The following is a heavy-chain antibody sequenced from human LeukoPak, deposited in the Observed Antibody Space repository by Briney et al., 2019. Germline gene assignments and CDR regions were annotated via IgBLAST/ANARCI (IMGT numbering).Heavy chain of an antibody. V-gene: IGHV3-21*01. Sequence: GGSLRLSCAASGFTFSSCSINWVRQAPGKGLEWVSSISSSSSYIYYADSVKGRFTISRDNAKNSLYLQMNSLRAEDTAVYYCARSPLGFWFGELLPPPANWFDPWGQGTLVTVSS. CDR3: ARSPLGFWFGELLPPPANWFDP. CDR2: ISSSSSYI. CDR1: GFTFSSCS. D-gene: IGHD3-10*01. J-gene: IGHJ5*02.